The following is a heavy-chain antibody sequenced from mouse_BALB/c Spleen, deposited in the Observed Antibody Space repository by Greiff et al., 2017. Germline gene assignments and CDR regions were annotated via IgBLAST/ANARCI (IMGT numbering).Heavy chain of an antibody. CDR3: ARYYYDYNYGDY. V-gene: IGHV3-2*02. J-gene: IGHJ2*01. D-gene: IGHD2-4*01. CDR2: ISYSGST. Sequence: LQESGPGLVKPSQSLSLTCTVTGYSITSDYAWHWIRQFPGNKLEWMVYISYSGSTSYNPSRKSRISITRNTSKNQFFLQLNSVTTEDTATYYCARYYYDYNYGDYWGQGTTLTVSS. CDR1: GYSITSDYA.